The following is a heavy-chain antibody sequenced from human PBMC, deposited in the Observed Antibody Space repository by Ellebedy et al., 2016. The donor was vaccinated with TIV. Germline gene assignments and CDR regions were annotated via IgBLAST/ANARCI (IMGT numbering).Heavy chain of an antibody. V-gene: IGHV1-8*01. J-gene: IGHJ4*02. Sequence: ASVKVSXKASGYTFTSYDINWVRQATGQGLEWMGWMNPNSGNTGYAQKFQGRVTMTRSTSISTAYMELSSLRSEDTAVYYCARGFAPDDSSGYYVDYWGQGTLVTVSS. D-gene: IGHD3-22*01. CDR1: GYTFTSYD. CDR3: ARGFAPDDSSGYYVDY. CDR2: MNPNSGNT.